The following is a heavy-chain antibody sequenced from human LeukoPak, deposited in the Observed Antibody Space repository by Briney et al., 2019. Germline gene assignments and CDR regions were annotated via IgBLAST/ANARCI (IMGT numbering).Heavy chain of an antibody. CDR1: GFTVSSNY. CDR3: ARVRTYCSGGSCYSDDAFDI. D-gene: IGHD2-15*01. J-gene: IGHJ3*02. CDR2: IYSGGST. Sequence: GGSLRLSCAASGFTVSSNYMSWVRQAPGKGLEWVSVIYSGGSTYYADSVKGRFTISRDNSKNTLYLQINSLRAEDTAVYYCARVRTYCSGGSCYSDDAFDIWGQGTMVTVSS. V-gene: IGHV3-66*01.